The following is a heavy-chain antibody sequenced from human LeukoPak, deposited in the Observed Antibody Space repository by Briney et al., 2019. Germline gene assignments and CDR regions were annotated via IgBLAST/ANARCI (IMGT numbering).Heavy chain of an antibody. CDR2: IYYSGST. D-gene: IGHD3-9*01. V-gene: IGHV4-59*01. J-gene: IGHJ3*02. CDR1: GGSISSYY. Sequence: SETLSLTCTVSGGSISSYYWSWIRQPPGKGLEWIGYIYYSGSTNYNPSLKSRVTISVDTSKNQFSLKLSSVTAADTAVDYCARGGYFDWLPHAFDIWGQGTMVTVSS. CDR3: ARGGYFDWLPHAFDI.